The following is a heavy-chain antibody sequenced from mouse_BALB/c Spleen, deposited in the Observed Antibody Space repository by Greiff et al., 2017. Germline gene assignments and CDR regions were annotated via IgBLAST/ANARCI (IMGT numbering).Heavy chain of an antibody. Sequence: VKLQESGAELARPGASVKLSCKASGYTFTSYWMQWVKQRPGQGLEWIGAIYPGDGDTRYTQKFKGKATLTADKSSSTAYMQLSSLASEDSAVYYCARSGLSYYFDDWGQGTTLTVSS. D-gene: IGHD3-1*01. CDR3: ARSGLSYYFDD. V-gene: IGHV1-87*01. J-gene: IGHJ2*01. CDR2: IYPGDGDT. CDR1: GYTFTSYW.